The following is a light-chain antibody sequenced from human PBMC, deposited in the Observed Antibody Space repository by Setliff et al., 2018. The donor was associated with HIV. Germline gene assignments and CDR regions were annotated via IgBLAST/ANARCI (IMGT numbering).Light chain of an antibody. CDR2: DAS. Sequence: EIVLTQSPATLSLSPGERATLSCRASQSVSSYLAWYQHKPGQAPRLLVYDASNRATGIPARFSGSGSGTDFTLSISSLESEDFAVYYCLHRSNWPPGLTFGGGTKVDIK. V-gene: IGKV3-11*01. CDR1: QSVSSY. CDR3: LHRSNWPPGLT. J-gene: IGKJ4*01.